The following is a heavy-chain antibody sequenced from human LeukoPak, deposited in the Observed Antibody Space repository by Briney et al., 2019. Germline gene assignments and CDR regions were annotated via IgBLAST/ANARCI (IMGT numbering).Heavy chain of an antibody. CDR1: GFTFTSYG. Sequence: GGSLRLSCAASGFTFTSYGMTWVRQVPDKGLEWVTFIQTDGGDKYYADSVKGRFTISRDNSKNTVFLQVNNVKAEDTAVYFCAREDGPTYVGRFVHWGQGTLVTVSS. D-gene: IGHD1-26*01. V-gene: IGHV3-30*02. CDR3: AREDGPTYVGRFVH. J-gene: IGHJ5*02. CDR2: IQTDGGDK.